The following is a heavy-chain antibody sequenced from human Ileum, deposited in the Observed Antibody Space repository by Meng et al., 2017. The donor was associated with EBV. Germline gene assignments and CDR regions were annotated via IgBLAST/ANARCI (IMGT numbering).Heavy chain of an antibody. CDR1: GWSFIVYY. D-gene: IGHD4-17*01. V-gene: IGHV4-34*01. Sequence: QRPPEHGATRLSEPPEHTPHPCGVYGWSFIVYYWRGIRQSPGKGLGWIGEIHPSGITNYNPSLNSRVTISVDTSKNQFSLKLTSVTAADTAMYYCTRGLDYAKQGYWGQGTLVTVSS. CDR3: TRGLDYAKQGY. CDR2: IHPSGIT. J-gene: IGHJ4*02.